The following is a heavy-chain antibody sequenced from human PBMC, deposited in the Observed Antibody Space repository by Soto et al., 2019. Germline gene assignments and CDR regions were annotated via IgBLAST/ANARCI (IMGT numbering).Heavy chain of an antibody. J-gene: IGHJ4*02. D-gene: IGHD5-12*01. CDR2: ISYDGRNT. CDR1: GFTFRSYA. V-gene: IGHV3-30*04. CDR3: ARGGSDVETVSGGFEY. Sequence: QVQLVESGGGVVQPGKSLRLSCAASGFTFRSYAVHWVRQTPGKGLEWVAVISYDGRNTLYADSVKGRFTISRDNSKNTLYLQMTSPGVEDTAVYYCARGGSDVETVSGGFEYWGPGTLVTVSS.